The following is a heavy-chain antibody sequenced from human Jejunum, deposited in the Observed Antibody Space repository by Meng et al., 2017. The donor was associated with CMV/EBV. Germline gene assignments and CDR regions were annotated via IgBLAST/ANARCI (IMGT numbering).Heavy chain of an antibody. CDR1: GFTFSSYG. Sequence: HGQLLGSGGGVVQPGRSLRLSCAAAGFTFSSYGMHWVCQAPGKGLEWVALIRYDESHEYYADSVKGRFTISRDNSKNTLYLQMNSLRAEDTSVYYCARGFSYYVDYWGQGTLVTVSS. CDR3: ARGFSYYVDY. CDR2: IRYDESHE. V-gene: IGHV3-30*02. J-gene: IGHJ4*02. D-gene: IGHD3-3*01.